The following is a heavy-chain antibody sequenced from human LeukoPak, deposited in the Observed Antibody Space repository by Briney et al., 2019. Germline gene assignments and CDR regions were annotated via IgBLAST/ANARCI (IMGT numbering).Heavy chain of an antibody. V-gene: IGHV4-34*01. CDR1: GGSFSGYY. D-gene: IGHD6-6*01. CDR3: ARLSIAARQGYYYYYYYMDV. Sequence: SETLSLTCAVYGGSFSGYYWSWIRQPPGKGLEWIGEINHSGSTNYNPSLKSRVTISVDTSKNQFSLKLSSVTAAGTAVYYCARLSIAARQGYYYYYYYMDVWGKGTTVTVSS. CDR2: INHSGST. J-gene: IGHJ6*03.